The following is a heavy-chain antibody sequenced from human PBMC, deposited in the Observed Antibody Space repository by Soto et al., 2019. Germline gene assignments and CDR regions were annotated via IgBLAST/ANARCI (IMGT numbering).Heavy chain of an antibody. D-gene: IGHD3-9*01. Sequence: SVKVSCKASGGTFSSYAISWVRQAPGQGLEWMGGIIPTFGTANYAQKFQGRVTITADESTSTAYMELSSLRSEDTAVYYCARGCDILTGHNGFDPWGQGTLVTVSS. CDR1: GGTFSSYA. CDR2: IIPTFGTA. V-gene: IGHV1-69*13. J-gene: IGHJ5*02. CDR3: ARGCDILTGHNGFDP.